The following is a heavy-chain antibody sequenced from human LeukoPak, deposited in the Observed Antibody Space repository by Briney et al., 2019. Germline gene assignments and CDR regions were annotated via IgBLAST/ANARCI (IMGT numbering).Heavy chain of an antibody. J-gene: IGHJ3*02. CDR3: AKDRGSYFYLLNAFDI. CDR1: GFTFSSYG. V-gene: IGHV3-33*06. D-gene: IGHD1-26*01. CDR2: IWYDGSNK. Sequence: GGSLRLSCAASGFTFSSYGMHWVRQAPGKGLEWVAVIWYDGSNKYYADSVKGRFTISRDNSKNTLYLQMNSLRAEDTAAYYCAKDRGSYFYLLNAFDIWGQGTMVTVSS.